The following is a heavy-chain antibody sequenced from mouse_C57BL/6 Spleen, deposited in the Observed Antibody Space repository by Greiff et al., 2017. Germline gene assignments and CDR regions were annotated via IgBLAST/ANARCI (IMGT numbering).Heavy chain of an antibody. J-gene: IGHJ4*01. CDR2: IYPGDGDT. V-gene: IGHV1-82*01. CDR1: GYAFSSSW. D-gene: IGHD1-1*01. CDR3: AKVYGSRMGYAMDY. Sequence: VQLQQSGPELVKPGASVKISCKASGYAFSSSWMNWVKQRPGKGLEWIGRIYPGDGDTNYNGKFKGKATLTADKSSSTAYMQLSSLTSEDSAVYFCAKVYGSRMGYAMDYWGQGTSVTVSS.